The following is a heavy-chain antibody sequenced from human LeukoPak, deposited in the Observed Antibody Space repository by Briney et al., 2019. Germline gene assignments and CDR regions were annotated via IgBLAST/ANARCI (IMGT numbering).Heavy chain of an antibody. CDR2: INHSGST. CDR1: GGSFSGYY. J-gene: IGHJ3*02. Sequence: KPSETLSLTCAVYGGSFSGYYWSWIRQPPGKGLEWIGEINHSGSTNYNPSLKSRVTISVDTSKNQFSLKLSSVTAADTAVYYCARDLRRDAFDIWGQGTMVTASS. CDR3: ARDLRRDAFDI. V-gene: IGHV4-34*01.